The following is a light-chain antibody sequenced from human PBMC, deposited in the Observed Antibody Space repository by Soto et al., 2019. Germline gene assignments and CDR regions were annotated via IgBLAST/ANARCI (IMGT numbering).Light chain of an antibody. CDR2: GAS. Sequence: EIVLTQSPGPLSLSPGERATLSCRASQSVSSSYLAWYQQKTGQAPRLLIYGASSRATGIPARFSGSGSGTDFTLTISRLEPEEFAVYYCQQYCNWPWTFGQGTKVEIK. J-gene: IGKJ1*01. CDR1: QSVSSSY. V-gene: IGKV3-20*01. CDR3: QQYCNWPWT.